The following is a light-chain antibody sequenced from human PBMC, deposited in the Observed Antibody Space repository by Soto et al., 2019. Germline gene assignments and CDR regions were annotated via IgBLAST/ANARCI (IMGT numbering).Light chain of an antibody. V-gene: IGKV4-1*01. CDR1: QSVLYNSNNKNF. Sequence: DIVMTQSPDSLAVSLGERASINCKSSQSVLYNSNNKNFLAWYQQKPGQPPRLLIYWASTRESGVPDRFSGSESGTDFTLTISSLQAEDVAVYYCQQYYNTPLFTFGPGTKVDIK. J-gene: IGKJ3*01. CDR2: WAS. CDR3: QQYYNTPLFT.